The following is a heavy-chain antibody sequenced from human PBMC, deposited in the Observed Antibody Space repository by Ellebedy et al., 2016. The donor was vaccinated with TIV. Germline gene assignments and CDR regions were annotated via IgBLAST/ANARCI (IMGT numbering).Heavy chain of an antibody. D-gene: IGHD3-10*01. CDR3: AVYGNSFDY. CDR1: RYTFTSYD. V-gene: IGHV1-8*01. Sequence: ASVKVSXKTSRYTFTSYDINWVRQATGQGLEWMGWMNPNSGNTGYAQKFQGRVTMTRNTSISTAYMELSSLRSEDTAVYYCAVYGNSFDYWGQGTLVTVSS. J-gene: IGHJ4*02. CDR2: MNPNSGNT.